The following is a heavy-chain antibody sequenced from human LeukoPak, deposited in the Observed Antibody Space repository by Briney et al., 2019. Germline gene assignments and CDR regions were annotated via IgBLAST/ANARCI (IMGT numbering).Heavy chain of an antibody. CDR1: GGTFSSYA. D-gene: IGHD2-2*01. V-gene: IGHV1-69*05. J-gene: IGHJ4*02. CDR3: AIVVPAAPYFDY. Sequence: SVKVFCKASGGTFSSYAISWVRQAPGQGLEWMGGIIPIFGTANYAQKFQGRVTLTTDESTSTAYMELSSLRSEDTAVYYCAIVVPAAPYFDYWGQGTLVTVSS. CDR2: IIPIFGTA.